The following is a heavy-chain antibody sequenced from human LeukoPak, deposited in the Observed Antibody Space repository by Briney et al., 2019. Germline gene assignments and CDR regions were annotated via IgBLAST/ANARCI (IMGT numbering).Heavy chain of an antibody. D-gene: IGHD1-26*01. CDR1: GYTFTGYY. CDR3: ARGQRLSGNYFLGGQ. Sequence: ASVKVSCKASGYTFTGYYMHWVRQAPGQGLEWMGWTNPNSGGTNYAQKFQARVTMTRNTSISTAYMELSSLKSEDTAVYYCARGQRLSGNYFLGGQWGQGTLVTVSS. V-gene: IGHV1-2*02. CDR2: TNPNSGGT. J-gene: IGHJ4*02.